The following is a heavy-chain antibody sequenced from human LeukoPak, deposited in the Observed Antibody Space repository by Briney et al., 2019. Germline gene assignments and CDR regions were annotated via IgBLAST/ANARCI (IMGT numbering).Heavy chain of an antibody. J-gene: IGHJ4*02. CDR1: GFTFSTYG. V-gene: IGHV3-30*02. CDR2: IRYDGSDK. CDR3: ARRGPMGFYYGAGSSYFDY. D-gene: IGHD3-10*01. Sequence: QPGGSLRLSCAASGFTFSTYGMHWVRQAPGKGLEWVAFIRYDGSDKYYADSVKGRFTISRDNSKNTLSLQMNSLRPEDTAVYYCARRGPMGFYYGAGSSYFDYWGQGTLVTVSS.